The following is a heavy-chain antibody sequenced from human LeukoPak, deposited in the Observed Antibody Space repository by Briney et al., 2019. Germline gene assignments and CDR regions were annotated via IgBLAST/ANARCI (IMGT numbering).Heavy chain of an antibody. CDR1: GGTFSSYT. J-gene: IGHJ4*02. D-gene: IGHD6-13*01. CDR3: ARDLEVPEYSSSWLPFDY. Sequence: SVKVSCKASGGTFSSYTISWVRQAPGQGLEWMGRIIPIFGTANYAQKFQGRVTITTDESTSTAYMELSSLRSEDTAVYYCARDLEVPEYSSSWLPFDYWGQGTLVTVSS. CDR2: IIPIFGTA. V-gene: IGHV1-69*05.